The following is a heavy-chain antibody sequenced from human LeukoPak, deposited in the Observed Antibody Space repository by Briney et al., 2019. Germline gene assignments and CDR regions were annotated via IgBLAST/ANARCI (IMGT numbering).Heavy chain of an antibody. D-gene: IGHD3-16*02. CDR3: ARVGSVRSPYDYVWGSYRPTPFDY. Sequence: PSETLSLTCAVYGGSFSGYYWSWIRQPPGKGLEWIGEINHSGSTNYNPSLKSRVTISVDTSKNQFSLKLSSVTAADTAVYYCARVGSVRSPYDYVWGSYRPTPFDYWGQGTLVTVSS. J-gene: IGHJ4*02. CDR2: INHSGST. CDR1: GGSFSGYY. V-gene: IGHV4-34*01.